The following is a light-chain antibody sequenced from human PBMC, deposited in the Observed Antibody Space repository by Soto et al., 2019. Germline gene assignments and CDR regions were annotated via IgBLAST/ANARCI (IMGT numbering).Light chain of an antibody. CDR3: QQRSNWPIIT. V-gene: IGKV3-11*01. J-gene: IGKJ5*01. CDR1: QSVSRY. CDR2: DTS. Sequence: IVLTQSPATLSLSPWERATLSCRASQSVSRYLSWYQKKPGQAPRLLLSDTSNRATGIPARFSGSGSGTDFTLTISSLEPEDFAVYYCQQRSNWPIITFGQGTRLEIK.